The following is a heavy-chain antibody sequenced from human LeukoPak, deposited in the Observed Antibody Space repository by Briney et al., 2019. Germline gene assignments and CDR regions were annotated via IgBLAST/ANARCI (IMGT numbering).Heavy chain of an antibody. V-gene: IGHV4-59*01. J-gene: IGHJ4*02. D-gene: IGHD3-9*01. Sequence: SETLSLTCTVSGGSIGPYYWSWIQQPPGKRLEWIGYIYYSGNTNYNPSLTSRVTISVDTSKNQFSLNLSSVTAADTAVYYCARSGALTGYLYWGQGTLVTVSS. CDR3: ARSGALTGYLY. CDR2: IYYSGNT. CDR1: GGSIGPYY.